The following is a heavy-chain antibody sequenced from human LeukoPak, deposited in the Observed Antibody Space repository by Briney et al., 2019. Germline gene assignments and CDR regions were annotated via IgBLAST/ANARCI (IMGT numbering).Heavy chain of an antibody. V-gene: IGHV3-23*01. Sequence: PGGSLRLSCAASGFTFSSYAMSWVRQAPGKGLEWVSAISGSGGSTYYADSVKGRFTISRDNSKNTLYLQMNSLRAEDTAVYYCAKILSYDILTGYYHHWGQGTLVTVPS. CDR2: ISGSGGST. D-gene: IGHD3-9*01. CDR3: AKILSYDILTGYYHH. J-gene: IGHJ5*02. CDR1: GFTFSSYA.